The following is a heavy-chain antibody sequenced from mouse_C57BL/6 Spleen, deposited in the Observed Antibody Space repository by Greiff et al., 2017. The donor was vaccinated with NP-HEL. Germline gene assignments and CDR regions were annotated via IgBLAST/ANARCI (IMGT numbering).Heavy chain of an antibody. CDR1: GFTFSNYW. D-gene: IGHD1-1*01. CDR3: TDDSIYAMDY. J-gene: IGHJ4*01. Sequence: EVKLVESGGGLVQPGGSMKLSCVASGFTFSNYWMNWVRQSPEKGLEWVAQIRLKSDNYATHYAESVKGRFTISRDDSKSSVYLQMNNLRAEDTGIYYCTDDSIYAMDYWGQGTSVTVSS. V-gene: IGHV6-3*01. CDR2: IRLKSDNYAT.